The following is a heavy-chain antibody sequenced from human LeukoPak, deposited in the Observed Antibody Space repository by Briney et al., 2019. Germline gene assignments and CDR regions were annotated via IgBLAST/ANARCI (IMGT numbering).Heavy chain of an antibody. D-gene: IGHD5-12*01. Sequence: GGSLRLSCAASGFTFSSYAMSWVRQAPGKGLEWVSAISGSGGGTYYAVSVKGRFSISRDNSKNTLYLQMKSLRAEDTAVYYCAKDLRGYSGYDSGVGYWGQGTLVTVSS. V-gene: IGHV3-23*01. CDR1: GFTFSSYA. CDR3: AKDLRGYSGYDSGVGY. CDR2: ISGSGGGT. J-gene: IGHJ4*02.